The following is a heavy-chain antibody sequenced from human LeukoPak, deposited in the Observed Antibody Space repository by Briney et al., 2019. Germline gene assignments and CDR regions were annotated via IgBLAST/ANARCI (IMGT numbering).Heavy chain of an antibody. CDR1: GGSISSSSNF. CDR2: ISYSGST. J-gene: IGHJ4*02. CDR3: ARDWVFDY. V-gene: IGHV4-39*07. D-gene: IGHD3-16*01. Sequence: SETLSLTCTVSGGSISSSSNFWGWIRQPPGKGLEWIGSISYSGSTYYNPSLKSRVTISVDTSKNQFSLKLSSVTAADTAVYYCARDWVFDYWGQGTPVTVSS.